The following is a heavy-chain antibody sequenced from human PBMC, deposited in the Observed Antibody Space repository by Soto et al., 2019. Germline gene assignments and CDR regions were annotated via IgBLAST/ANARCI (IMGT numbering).Heavy chain of an antibody. Sequence: EVQLVESGGGLVKPGGSLRLSCAASGFTFSNAWMNWVRQAPGKGLEWVGRIKSKTDGGTTDYAAPVKGRFTISRDDSKNTLYLQTNSLKTEDTAVYYCTTDTSLPHYYCSGGSCSSYWGQGTLVTVSS. CDR3: TTDTSLPHYYCSGGSCSSY. CDR1: GFTFSNAW. V-gene: IGHV3-15*07. J-gene: IGHJ4*02. D-gene: IGHD2-15*01. CDR2: IKSKTDGGTT.